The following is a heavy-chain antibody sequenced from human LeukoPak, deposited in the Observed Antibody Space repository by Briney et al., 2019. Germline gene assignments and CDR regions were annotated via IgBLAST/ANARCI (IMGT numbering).Heavy chain of an antibody. J-gene: IGHJ4*02. D-gene: IGHD5-18*01. CDR2: IYSGGST. CDR3: AREGYSYGIDY. CDR1: GGSISTYY. V-gene: IGHV4-4*07. Sequence: PSETLSLTCTVSGGSISTYYWSWIRQPAGKGLEWIGRIYSGGSTNYNPSLKSRVTMSVDTSKNQFSLKLSSVTAADTAVYYCAREGYSYGIDYWGQGTLVTVSS.